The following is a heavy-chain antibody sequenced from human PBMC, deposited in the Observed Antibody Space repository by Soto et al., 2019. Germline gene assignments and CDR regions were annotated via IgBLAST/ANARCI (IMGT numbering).Heavy chain of an antibody. D-gene: IGHD1-1*01. V-gene: IGHV1-2*02. J-gene: IGHJ5*02. CDR1: GYTFTGYF. CDR3: ARGGGTLLAPLP. Sequence: GASVKVSCKASGYTFTGYFIHWVRQAPGQGLEWMGYINPNSGVTKYAPRFQGRVTMTRDTSIRTAYMDLNNLRSDDTAVYYCARGGGTLLAPLPWGPGTLLTVSS. CDR2: INPNSGVT.